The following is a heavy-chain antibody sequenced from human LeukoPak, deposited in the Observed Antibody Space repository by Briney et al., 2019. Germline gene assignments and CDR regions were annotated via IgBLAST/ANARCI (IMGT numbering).Heavy chain of an antibody. CDR2: MNPNSGNT. J-gene: IGHJ5*02. CDR3: AREWFGIFPNWFDP. Sequence: GASVKVSCKASGYTFTSYDINWVRQATGQGLEWMGWMNPNSGNTGYAQKFQGRVTMTRNTSISTAYMELSSLRSEDTAVYYCAREWFGIFPNWFDPWGQGTLVTVSS. D-gene: IGHD3-10*01. V-gene: IGHV1-8*01. CDR1: GYTFTSYD.